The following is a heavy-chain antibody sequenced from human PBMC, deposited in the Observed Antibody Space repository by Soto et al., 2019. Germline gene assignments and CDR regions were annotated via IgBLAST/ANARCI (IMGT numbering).Heavy chain of an antibody. CDR1: GGPFTSFD. Sequence: VELVQSGSEVKKPGSSVKVSCKTSGGPFTSFDVNWVRQAPGQGLEWMGDIIPIFDTTNYAQKFQGRVTITADMATTTAYMELGSLRSDDTAVYFCAVGLSESYYQNGMDVWGLGTTVIVS. J-gene: IGHJ6*02. V-gene: IGHV1-69*06. CDR2: IIPIFDTT. CDR3: AVGLSESYYQNGMDV. D-gene: IGHD1-26*01.